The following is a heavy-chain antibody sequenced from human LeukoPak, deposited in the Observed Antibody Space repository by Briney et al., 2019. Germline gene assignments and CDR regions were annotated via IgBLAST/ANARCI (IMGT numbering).Heavy chain of an antibody. J-gene: IGHJ4*02. CDR2: ISGSGGST. V-gene: IGHV3-23*01. D-gene: IGHD7-27*01. CDR3: ARARGPSGDHDY. Sequence: GGSLRLSCAASGFTLSSYAMSWVRQAPGRGLECVSAISGSGGSTYYADSVKGRFTISRDNSKNTLYLQMNSLRAEDTAVYYCARARGPSGDHDYWGQGTLVTVSS. CDR1: GFTLSSYA.